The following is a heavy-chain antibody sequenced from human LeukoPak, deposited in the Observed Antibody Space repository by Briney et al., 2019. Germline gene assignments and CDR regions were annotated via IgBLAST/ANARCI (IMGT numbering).Heavy chain of an antibody. J-gene: IGHJ6*02. Sequence: SVKVSCKASGGTFSSYAISWVRQAPGQGLEWMGGIIPIFGTANYAQKSQGRVTITADESTSTAYMELSSLRSEDTAVYYCAGLWFGEETYYYYGMDVWGQGTTVTVSS. CDR2: IIPIFGTA. CDR1: GGTFSSYA. V-gene: IGHV1-69*13. D-gene: IGHD3-10*01. CDR3: AGLWFGEETYYYYGMDV.